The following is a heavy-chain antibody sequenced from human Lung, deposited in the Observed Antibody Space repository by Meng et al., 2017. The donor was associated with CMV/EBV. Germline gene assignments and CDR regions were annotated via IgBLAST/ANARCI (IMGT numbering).Heavy chain of an antibody. D-gene: IGHD3-9*01. CDR3: ARGPRADGYYDILTGYRSPYYFDY. CDR2: INPDSGGT. J-gene: IGHJ4*02. Sequence: QWVRQAPGQGLEWMGRINPDSGGTSDAQKFQGRVTMTRDTSNSTAYMELSRLRSDDTAVYYCARGPRADGYYDILTGYRSPYYFDYWGQGTLVTVSS. V-gene: IGHV1-2*06.